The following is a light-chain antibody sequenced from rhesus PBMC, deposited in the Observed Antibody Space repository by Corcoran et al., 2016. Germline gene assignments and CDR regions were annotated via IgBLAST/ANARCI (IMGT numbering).Light chain of an antibody. Sequence: QAALTQPRSVSGSPGQSVTISCTGTSSDIGGSNYVSWYQHHPDTAPKLIIYEVNKRPSEVSARFSGSKSGNTASLTIAGLQAEDETDYYCCSLAGTSIYYIFGPGTRLAVL. V-gene: IGLV2-32*01. CDR1: SSDIGGSNY. CDR3: CSLAGTSIYYI. CDR2: EVN. J-gene: IGLJ1*01.